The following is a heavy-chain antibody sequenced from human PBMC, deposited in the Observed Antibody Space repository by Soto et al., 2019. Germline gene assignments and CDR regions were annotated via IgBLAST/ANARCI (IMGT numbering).Heavy chain of an antibody. J-gene: IGHJ3*02. CDR1: GFTFSSYG. CDR3: AKGEYSSGWRLGAFDI. V-gene: IGHV3-30*18. Sequence: QVQLVESGGGVVQPGRSLRLSCAASGFTFSSYGMHWVRQAPGKGLEWVAVISYDGSNKYYADSVKGRFTISRDNSQNTLYLQMNSLRAEDTAVYYCAKGEYSSGWRLGAFDIWGQGTMVTVSS. CDR2: ISYDGSNK. D-gene: IGHD6-19*01.